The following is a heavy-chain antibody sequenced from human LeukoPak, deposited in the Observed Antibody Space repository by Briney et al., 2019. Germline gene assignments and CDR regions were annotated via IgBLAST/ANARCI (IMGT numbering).Heavy chain of an antibody. Sequence: GGALRLSCAASGFSFDNYAMHWVRQAPGKGLEWVSIIIWKTSRIDYTDSVKGLFTTSTNNAKTSLYLQMNSLRHDDTALYYCAKGGTAADNYWYFDLWGRGTLVTVSS. CDR1: GFSFDNYA. D-gene: IGHD6-13*01. CDR2: IIWKTSRI. V-gene: IGHV3-9*01. J-gene: IGHJ2*01. CDR3: AKGGTAADNYWYFDL.